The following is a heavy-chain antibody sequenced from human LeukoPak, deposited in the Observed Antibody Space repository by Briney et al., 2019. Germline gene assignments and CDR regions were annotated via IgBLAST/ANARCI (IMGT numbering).Heavy chain of an antibody. CDR1: GFIFSSFG. CDR2: IRYDGSSK. D-gene: IGHD6-19*01. V-gene: IGHV3-30*02. J-gene: IGHJ4*02. CDR3: AKFSSH. Sequence: GGSLRLSCVASGFIFSSFGLHWARQAPGKGLEWVAFIRYDGSSKYYADSVKGRFTISRDISRNTLYLEMNNLRPDDTAVYYCAKFSSHWGQGTLVTVSS.